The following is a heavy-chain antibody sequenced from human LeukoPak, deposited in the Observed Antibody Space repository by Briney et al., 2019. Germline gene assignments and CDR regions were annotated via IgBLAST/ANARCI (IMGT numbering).Heavy chain of an antibody. Sequence: GGSLRLSCAASGFTFSSYDMHWVRQATGKGLEWVSAIGTAGDTYYPGSVKGRFTISRENAKNSLYLQMNSLRAGDTAVYYCARAAGILTGYGMGVWGQGTTVTVSS. D-gene: IGHD3-9*01. CDR1: GFTFSSYD. V-gene: IGHV3-13*01. CDR3: ARAAGILTGYGMGV. CDR2: IGTAGDT. J-gene: IGHJ6*02.